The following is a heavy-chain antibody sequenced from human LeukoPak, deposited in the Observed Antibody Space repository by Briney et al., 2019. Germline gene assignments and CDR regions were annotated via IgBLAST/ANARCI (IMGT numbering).Heavy chain of an antibody. D-gene: IGHD3-3*02. J-gene: IGHJ4*02. Sequence: GGSLRLSCAASGLTVSNNYISWIRQAPGRGLEWVSVMYMDGTTYYADSVRGRFTLSRDSSKNTVYLHMNSLRAEDTAVYYCARGSSTYPDYWGQGTLVTVSS. CDR2: MYMDGTT. CDR3: ARGSSTYPDY. V-gene: IGHV3-53*01. CDR1: GLTVSNNY.